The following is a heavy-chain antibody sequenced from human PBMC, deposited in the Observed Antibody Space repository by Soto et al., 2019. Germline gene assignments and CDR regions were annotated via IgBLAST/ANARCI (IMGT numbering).Heavy chain of an antibody. CDR2: IXPXXXAX. Sequence: ASVKVSCKASGYAFTGYYLHLVRQAPGQGREXMXXIXPXXXAXXXAQKFQGRVTLTRDTSLSTDHMELSRLRSDDTAVYYCASERAGYEYWGQGTLVPVSS. J-gene: IGHJ4*02. V-gene: IGHV1-2*02. D-gene: IGHD6-13*01. CDR1: GYAFTGYY. CDR3: ASERAGYEY.